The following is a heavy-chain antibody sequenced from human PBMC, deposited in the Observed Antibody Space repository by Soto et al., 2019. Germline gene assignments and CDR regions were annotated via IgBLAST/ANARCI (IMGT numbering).Heavy chain of an antibody. CDR1: GFTFSSYS. V-gene: IGHV3-21*01. CDR3: ARDCSSTSCHRRGAFDI. Sequence: GGSLRLSCAASGFTFSSYSMNWVRQAPGKGLEWVSSISSSNSYIYYANSVKGRFTISRDNAKNSLYLQMNSLRAEDTAVYYCARDCSSTSCHRRGAFDIWGQGTMVTVSS. D-gene: IGHD2-2*01. CDR2: ISSSNSYI. J-gene: IGHJ3*02.